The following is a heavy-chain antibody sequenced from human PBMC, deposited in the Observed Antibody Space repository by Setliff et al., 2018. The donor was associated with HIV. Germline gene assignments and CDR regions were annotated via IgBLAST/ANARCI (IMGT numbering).Heavy chain of an antibody. CDR1: GYTFTKYG. D-gene: IGHD3-22*01. CDR2: INTHNGNT. J-gene: IGHJ4*02. V-gene: IGHV1-18*01. CDR3: AATYYYDSSGLHGFDY. Sequence: GASVKVSCKASGYTFTKYGLSWVRQAPGQGLEWMGWINTHNGNTNSAQKFQGRVTMTTDTSTSTAYMELRNLRSEDTAVYYCAATYYYDSSGLHGFDYWGQGTLVTVSS.